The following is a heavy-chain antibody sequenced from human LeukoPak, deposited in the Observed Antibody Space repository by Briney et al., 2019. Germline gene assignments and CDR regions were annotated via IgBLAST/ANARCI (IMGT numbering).Heavy chain of an antibody. CDR2: IYHSGST. CDR1: GSSISSGYY. Sequence: SETLSLTCTVSGSSISSGYYWGWIRQPPGKGLEWIGSIYHSGSTYYNPSLKSRVTISVDTSKNQFSLKLSSVTAADTAVYYCARDCITMVQSSPCFDDYWGQGTLVTVSS. J-gene: IGHJ4*02. D-gene: IGHD3-10*01. CDR3: ARDCITMVQSSPCFDDY. V-gene: IGHV4-38-2*02.